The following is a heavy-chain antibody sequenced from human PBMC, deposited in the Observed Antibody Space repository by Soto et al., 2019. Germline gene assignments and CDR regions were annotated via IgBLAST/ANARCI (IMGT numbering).Heavy chain of an antibody. V-gene: IGHV3-23*01. CDR2: INGGGDTA. CDR1: GFTFNDHG. Sequence: HPGGSLRLSCAASGFTFNDHGMTWVRQAPGKGLEWVSVINGGGDTAYYADSVKGRFTVSRDNSRNTVYLQLDSLRAEDTAVYYCAKILDRTQYSSEKLDYWGQGTLVTVSS. J-gene: IGHJ4*02. D-gene: IGHD5-18*01. CDR3: AKILDRTQYSSEKLDY.